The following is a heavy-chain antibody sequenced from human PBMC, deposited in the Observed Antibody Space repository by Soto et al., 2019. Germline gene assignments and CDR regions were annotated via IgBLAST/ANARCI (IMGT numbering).Heavy chain of an antibody. Sequence: LSRSCAASGFTFKTYSMNWVRQAPGKGLEWVSYISETSIAIYYRDSVKGRFTISRDNAKNTLYLQMNSLRDEDTAVYYCATLQLGREEVFDSWGQGTLVTVSS. CDR3: ATLQLGREEVFDS. CDR2: ISETSIAI. V-gene: IGHV3-48*02. J-gene: IGHJ4*02. CDR1: GFTFKTYS. D-gene: IGHD1-1*01.